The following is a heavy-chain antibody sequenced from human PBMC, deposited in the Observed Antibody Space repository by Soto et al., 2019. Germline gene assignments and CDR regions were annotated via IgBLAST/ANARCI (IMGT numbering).Heavy chain of an antibody. Sequence: QVQLQESGPGLVKPSQTLSLTCTVSGGSISSGGYYWSWIRQHPGTGLEWIGYIYYSGSTYYNPSLKSRVTISVDTSKNQVSLKLSSVTAADTAVYYCARGGLLWFGYGMDVWGQGTTVTVSS. D-gene: IGHD3-10*01. CDR2: IYYSGST. CDR3: ARGGLLWFGYGMDV. J-gene: IGHJ6*02. CDR1: GGSISSGGYY. V-gene: IGHV4-31*03.